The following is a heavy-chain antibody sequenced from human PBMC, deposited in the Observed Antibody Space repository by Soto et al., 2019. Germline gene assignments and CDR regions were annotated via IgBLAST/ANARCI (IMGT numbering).Heavy chain of an antibody. CDR3: AREGSGWPFDY. CDR1: GGTFSSYT. J-gene: IGHJ4*02. CDR2: IIPILGIA. D-gene: IGHD6-19*01. V-gene: IGHV1-69*04. Sequence: ASVKVSCKASGGTFSSYTISWVRQAPGQGLEWMGRIIPILGIANYAQKFQGRVTITADKSTSTAYMELSSLRSEDTAVYYCAREGSGWPFDYWGQGTLVTVSS.